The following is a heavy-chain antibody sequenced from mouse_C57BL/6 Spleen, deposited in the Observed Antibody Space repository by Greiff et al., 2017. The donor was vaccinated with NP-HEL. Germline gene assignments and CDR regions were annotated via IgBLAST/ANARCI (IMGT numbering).Heavy chain of an antibody. J-gene: IGHJ2*01. D-gene: IGHD1-1*01. Sequence: QVQLKESGAELVRPGASVTLSCKASGYTFTDYEMHWVKQTPVHGLEWIGAIDPETGGTAYNQKFKGKAILTADKSSSTAYMELRSLTSEDSAVYYCTRNRGGSSPYYFDYWGQGTTLTVSS. CDR1: GYTFTDYE. CDR2: IDPETGGT. CDR3: TRNRGGSSPYYFDY. V-gene: IGHV1-15*01.